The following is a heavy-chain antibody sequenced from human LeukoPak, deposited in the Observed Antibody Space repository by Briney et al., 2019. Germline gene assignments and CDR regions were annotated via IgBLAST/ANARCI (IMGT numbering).Heavy chain of an antibody. CDR1: GYTFTGYY. CDR2: INPNSGGT. V-gene: IGHV1-2*02. J-gene: IGHJ6*03. CDR3: ARPYSSSWNYYYYYMDV. D-gene: IGHD6-13*01. Sequence: ASVKVSCKASGYTFTGYYMHWVRQAPGQGLEWMGWINPNSGGTNYAQKFQGRVTMTRNTSISTAYMELSSLRSEDTAVYYCARPYSSSWNYYYYYMDVWGKGTTVTISS.